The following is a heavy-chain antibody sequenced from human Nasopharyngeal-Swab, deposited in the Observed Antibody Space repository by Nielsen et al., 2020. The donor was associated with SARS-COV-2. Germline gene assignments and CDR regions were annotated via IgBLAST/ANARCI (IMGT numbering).Heavy chain of an antibody. CDR2: TNAAGTYA. V-gene: IGHV3-21*01. Sequence: GESLKISCAASGFTFSSYTMNWVRQAPGKGLVWVASTNAAGTYAHYADSVKGRFTISRENAKNSLYLQMSSLGAEDTAVYYCLRGDSRDVWGQGTMVTVSS. CDR1: GFTFSSYT. J-gene: IGHJ3*01. D-gene: IGHD3-22*01. CDR3: LRGDSRDV.